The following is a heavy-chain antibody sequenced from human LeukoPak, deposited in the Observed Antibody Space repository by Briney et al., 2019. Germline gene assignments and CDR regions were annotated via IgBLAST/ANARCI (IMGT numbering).Heavy chain of an antibody. CDR3: ARDSLADTAMVPWFDP. D-gene: IGHD5-18*01. CDR1: GFTFSSYS. V-gene: IGHV3-21*04. J-gene: IGHJ5*02. CDR2: ISSSSSYI. Sequence: GGSLRLSCAASGFTFSSYSMNWVRQAPGKGLEWVSSISSSSSYIYYADSVKGRFTISRDNAKNSLYLQMNSLRAEDTAVYYCARDSLADTAMVPWFDPWGQGTLVTVSS.